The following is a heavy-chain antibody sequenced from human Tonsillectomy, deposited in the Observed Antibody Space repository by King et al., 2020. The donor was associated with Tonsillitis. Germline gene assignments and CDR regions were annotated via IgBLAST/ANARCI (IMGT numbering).Heavy chain of an antibody. CDR2: IIPISRTA. V-gene: IGHV1-69*01. Sequence: VQLVESGAEVKKPGSSVKVSCKASGGTFSSFAISWVRQAPGQGLEWMGGIIPISRTANYAQKFQGRVTITADPSTSTAYMELSRLRSEDTAVYYCARGFADRMATINYSYYAMDVWGQGTTVTVSS. J-gene: IGHJ6*02. CDR3: ARGFADRMATINYSYYAMDV. D-gene: IGHD5-24*01. CDR1: GGTFSSFA.